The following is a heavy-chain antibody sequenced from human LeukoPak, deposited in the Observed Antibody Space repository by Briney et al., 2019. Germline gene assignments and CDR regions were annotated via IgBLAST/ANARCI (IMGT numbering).Heavy chain of an antibody. CDR3: AREGLLGAFDI. CDR1: GFTVSSNY. V-gene: IGHV3-53*04. Sequence: GGSLRLSCAASGFTVSSNYMSWVRQAPGKGLEWVSVIYSGGSTYYADSVKGRFTISRHNSKNTLYLQVNSLRAEDTAVYYCAREGLLGAFDIWGQGTMVTVSS. CDR2: IYSGGST. D-gene: IGHD6-19*01. J-gene: IGHJ3*02.